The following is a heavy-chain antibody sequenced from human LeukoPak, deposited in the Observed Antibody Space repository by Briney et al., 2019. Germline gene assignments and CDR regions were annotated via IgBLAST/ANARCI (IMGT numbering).Heavy chain of an antibody. Sequence: GGSLRLSCAASGFTFSSYAMSWVRPAPGKGLEWVSAISGSGGSTYYADSVKGRFTISRDNSKNTLYLQMNSLRAEDTAVYYCAKGPMGYDSSGYYRNWGQGTLVTVSS. CDR1: GFTFSSYA. CDR2: ISGSGGST. D-gene: IGHD3-22*01. CDR3: AKGPMGYDSSGYYRN. V-gene: IGHV3-23*01. J-gene: IGHJ4*02.